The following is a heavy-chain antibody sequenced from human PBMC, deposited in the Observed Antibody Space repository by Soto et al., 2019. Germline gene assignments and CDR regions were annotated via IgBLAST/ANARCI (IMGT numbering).Heavy chain of an antibody. J-gene: IGHJ3*02. CDR1: GYTFTGYY. Sequence: ASVKVSCKASGYTFTGYYMHWVRQAPGQGHEWMGWINPNSGGTNYAQKFQGWVTMTRDTSISTAYMELSRHRSDDTAVYYCARATYGSGGDAFDIRGQGTMVTVSS. CDR3: ARATYGSGGDAFDI. CDR2: INPNSGGT. V-gene: IGHV1-2*04. D-gene: IGHD3-10*01.